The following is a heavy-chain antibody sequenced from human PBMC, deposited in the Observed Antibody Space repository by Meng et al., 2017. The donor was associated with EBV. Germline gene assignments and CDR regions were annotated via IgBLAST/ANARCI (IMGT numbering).Heavy chain of an antibody. V-gene: IGHV4-30-4*01. CDR3: ARVNGDCFSTICYKGWFDP. CDR2: IYYSGRT. CDR1: GGPGSSGNNS. Sequence: QRPYPSSVLVKPSHPLSLPCTVSGGPGSSGNNSWIWIRQPPGKGLEWIGYIYYSGRTYYNPSLESRVTMSVDTSKNQFSLNLNSVTAADTAVYYCARVNGDCFSTICYKGWFDPWGQGTLVTVSS. D-gene: IGHD2-2*02. J-gene: IGHJ5*02.